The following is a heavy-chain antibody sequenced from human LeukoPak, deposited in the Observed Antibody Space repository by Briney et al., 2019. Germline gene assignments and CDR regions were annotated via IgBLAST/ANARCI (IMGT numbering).Heavy chain of an antibody. CDR1: GFTVSSNY. CDR2: IYSGGST. D-gene: IGHD3-22*01. J-gene: IGHJ3*02. Sequence: GGSLRLSCAASGFTVSSNYMSWVRQAPGKGLEWVSVIYSGGSTYYADSVKGRFTISRDNSKNTLYLQMSSLRAEDTAAYYCAKASRGSGYYYREAFDIWGQGTMVTVSS. CDR3: AKASRGSGYYYREAFDI. V-gene: IGHV3-53*01.